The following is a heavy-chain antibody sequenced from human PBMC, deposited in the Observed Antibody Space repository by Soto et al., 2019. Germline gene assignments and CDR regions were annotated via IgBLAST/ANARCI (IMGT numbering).Heavy chain of an antibody. CDR3: ARECSSTSCHSYYYYMDV. CDR2: INAGNGNT. J-gene: IGHJ6*03. V-gene: IGHV1-3*01. Sequence: APVKVSCKASGYTFTSYAMHWVRQAPGQRPEWMGWINAGNGNTKYSQKFQGRVTITRDTSASTAYMELSSLRSEDTAVYYCARECSSTSCHSYYYYMDVWGKGTTVTVSS. CDR1: GYTFTSYA. D-gene: IGHD2-2*01.